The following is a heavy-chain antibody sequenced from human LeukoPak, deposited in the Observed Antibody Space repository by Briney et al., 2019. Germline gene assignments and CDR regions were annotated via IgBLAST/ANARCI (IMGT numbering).Heavy chain of an antibody. J-gene: IGHJ4*02. V-gene: IGHV4-61*01. Sequence: PSETLSLTCIVSGGSVSSGTYYWSWIRQPPGKGLERIGYIYYSGSTNYNPSLKSRVTISIDTSKNQFSLKLSSVTAADTALHYCARGIVPAAKYYFDYWGQGTLVTVSS. CDR1: GGSVSSGTYY. CDR2: IYYSGST. D-gene: IGHD2-2*01. CDR3: ARGIVPAAKYYFDY.